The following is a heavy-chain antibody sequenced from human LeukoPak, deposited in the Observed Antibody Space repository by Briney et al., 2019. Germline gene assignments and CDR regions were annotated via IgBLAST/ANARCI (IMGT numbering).Heavy chain of an antibody. V-gene: IGHV1-46*01. CDR3: ARVSLSYTRNYFDY. Sequence: ASVKVSCKASGYSFTSHYMHWVRQAPGQGLEWMGIINPSGGSTSYAQKFQGRVTMTRDMSTSTVYMELSSLRSGDTAVYYCARVSLSYTRNYFDYWGQGTLVTVSS. CDR2: INPSGGST. D-gene: IGHD3-16*01. J-gene: IGHJ4*02. CDR1: GYSFTSHY.